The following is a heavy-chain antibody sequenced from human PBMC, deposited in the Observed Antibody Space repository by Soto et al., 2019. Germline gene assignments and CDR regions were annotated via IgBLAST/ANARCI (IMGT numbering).Heavy chain of an antibody. J-gene: IGHJ4*02. Sequence: GASVKVSFKASGGAFSSYPITWVRQAPGQGLEWLGGIFPIFGTTNYAQRFEDRVTITADELTSTAYMELSSLRSEDTAVYYCAMIEYSSGSDYWGQGTLVTVSS. D-gene: IGHD6-19*01. CDR1: GGAFSSYP. CDR3: AMIEYSSGSDY. V-gene: IGHV1-69*13. CDR2: IFPIFGTT.